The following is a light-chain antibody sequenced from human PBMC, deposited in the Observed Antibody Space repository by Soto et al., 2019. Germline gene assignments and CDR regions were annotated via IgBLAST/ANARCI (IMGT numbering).Light chain of an antibody. V-gene: IGKV2-28*01. CDR1: QSLLHSNGYNY. CDR3: MQALQTPVG. CDR2: LGS. Sequence: DIVMTQSPLSLPVTPGEPASISCRSSQSLLHSNGYNYLDWYLQKPGQSPQLLIYLGSNRASGVPDRFSGSGSGTDFTLKISRVEAEDVAVYYCMQALQTPVGFGQGTKLEIK. J-gene: IGKJ2*03.